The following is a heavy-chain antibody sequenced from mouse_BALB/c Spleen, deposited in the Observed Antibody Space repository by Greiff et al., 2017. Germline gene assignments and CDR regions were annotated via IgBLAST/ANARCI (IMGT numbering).Heavy chain of an antibody. CDR3: ARGPGAY. Sequence: VQLQQSGAELAKPGASVKMSCKASGYTFTGYWMHWVKQRPGQGLEWIGYINPSTGYTEYNQKFKDKATLTADKSSSTAYMQLSSLTSEDSAVYYCARGPGAYWGQGTLVTVSA. CDR1: GYTFTGYW. J-gene: IGHJ3*01. V-gene: IGHV1-7*01. CDR2: INPSTGYT.